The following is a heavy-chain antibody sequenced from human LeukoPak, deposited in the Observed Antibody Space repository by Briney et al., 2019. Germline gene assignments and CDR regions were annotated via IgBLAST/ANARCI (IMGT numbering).Heavy chain of an antibody. V-gene: IGHV3-48*01. CDR1: GFTFRTFS. Sequence: PGGSLRLSCEASGFTFRTFSMNWVRQAPGKGLEWVSYISSSGATMYYADSVKGRFTISRDNAKSSLFMQMNSLRAEDTAVYYCASGYEFSDGSKRGSDHWGQGTLVTVSS. D-gene: IGHD3-3*01. CDR2: ISSSGATM. J-gene: IGHJ4*02. CDR3: ASGYEFSDGSKRGSDH.